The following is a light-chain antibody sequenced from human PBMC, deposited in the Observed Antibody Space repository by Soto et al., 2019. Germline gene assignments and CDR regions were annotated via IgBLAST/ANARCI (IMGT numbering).Light chain of an antibody. CDR1: NIGSKS. V-gene: IGLV3-21*01. Sequence: SYELTQPPSVSVAPGKTASVACGGSNIGSKSVHWYQKKSGQAPVWVMYYDSDLPSGSPERFSGSNSGNTATLTISRVEAGDEADYYCQVWDISSGHVVFGGGTKLTVL. CDR2: YDS. J-gene: IGLJ3*02. CDR3: QVWDISSGHVV.